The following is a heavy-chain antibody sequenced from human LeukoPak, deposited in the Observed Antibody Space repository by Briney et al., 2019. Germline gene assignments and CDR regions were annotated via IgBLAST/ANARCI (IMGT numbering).Heavy chain of an antibody. CDR2: IKKDGSEK. CDR1: GFTFSSHR. Sequence: GGSLRLSCAASGFTFSSHRMSWVRQAPGKGLEWVANIKKDGSEKYYVDSVKGRFTISRDNAKTSLYLQMNSLRAEDTAVYYCARDLKQWLVLRGYDYWGQGTLVTVSS. CDR3: ARDLKQWLVLRGYDY. J-gene: IGHJ4*02. V-gene: IGHV3-7*01. D-gene: IGHD6-19*01.